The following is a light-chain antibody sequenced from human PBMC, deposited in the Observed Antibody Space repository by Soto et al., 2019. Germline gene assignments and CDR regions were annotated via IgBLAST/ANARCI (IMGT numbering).Light chain of an antibody. CDR3: QQYKDYSWT. CDR2: KAS. Sequence: DIQMTQSPSPLSSSVGDRVAITCRASQSISIWVAWYQQKPGKAPKLLIYKASSLESGVPSRFSGSGSVTEFTLTISSLQPDDVATYYCQQYKDYSWTFGQGTKVEIK. J-gene: IGKJ1*01. V-gene: IGKV1-5*03. CDR1: QSISIW.